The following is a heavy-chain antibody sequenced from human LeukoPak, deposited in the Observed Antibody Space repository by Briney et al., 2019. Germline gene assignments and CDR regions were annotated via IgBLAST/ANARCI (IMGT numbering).Heavy chain of an antibody. Sequence: GESLKISCKGYGYTFGSYWIGWVRQTPGKGLEWMGIIYPGDSDTRYSPSFQGQVTISADKSIRTAYLQWRSLKASDTAMYYCARSPRDYDILTGYYSDAFDIWGRGTRVTVSS. J-gene: IGHJ3*02. CDR2: IYPGDSDT. CDR1: GYTFGSYW. CDR3: ARSPRDYDILTGYYSDAFDI. D-gene: IGHD3-9*01. V-gene: IGHV5-51*01.